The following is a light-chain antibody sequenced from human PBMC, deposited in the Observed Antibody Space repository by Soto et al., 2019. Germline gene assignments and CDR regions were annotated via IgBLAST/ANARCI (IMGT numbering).Light chain of an antibody. J-gene: IGKJ1*01. Sequence: EIVMTQSPATLSVSPGERATLSCRASQSVSSNLAWYQQKPGQAPRLLMYGASTRATGIPHRFSGSGSGTEFTLTISSLQSEDFAVYYCQQHNNCPPWTFGQGTKVEIK. V-gene: IGKV3-15*01. CDR1: QSVSSN. CDR2: GAS. CDR3: QQHNNCPPWT.